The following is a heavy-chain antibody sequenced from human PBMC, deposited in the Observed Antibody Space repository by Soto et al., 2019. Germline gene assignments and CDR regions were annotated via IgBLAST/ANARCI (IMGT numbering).Heavy chain of an antibody. CDR3: AREPQSFSGYEIYYYYYYYMDV. V-gene: IGHV6-1*01. CDR1: GDSVSSNSAA. D-gene: IGHD5-12*01. CDR2: TYYRSKWYN. Sequence: SQTLSLTCAISGDSVSSNSAAWNWIRQSPSRGLEWLGRTYYRSKWYNDYAVSVKSRITINPDTSKNQFSLKLNSVTTDDTAVYYCAREPQSFSGYEIYYYYYYYMDVWGKGTTVTVSS. J-gene: IGHJ6*03.